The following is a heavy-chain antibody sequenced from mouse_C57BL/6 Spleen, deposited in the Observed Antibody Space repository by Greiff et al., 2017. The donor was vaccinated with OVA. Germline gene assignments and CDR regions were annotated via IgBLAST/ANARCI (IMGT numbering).Heavy chain of an antibody. J-gene: IGHJ3*01. Sequence: EVQLVESEGGLVQPGSSLKLSCTASGFTFSDYYMAWVRQVPEKGLEWVANINYDGSSTYYLDSLKSRFIISRDNAKNILYLQMSSLKSEDTATYYCARDRGGQLLWGQGTLVTVSA. CDR2: INYDGSST. CDR1: GFTFSDYY. D-gene: IGHD1-1*02. V-gene: IGHV5-16*01. CDR3: ARDRGGQLL.